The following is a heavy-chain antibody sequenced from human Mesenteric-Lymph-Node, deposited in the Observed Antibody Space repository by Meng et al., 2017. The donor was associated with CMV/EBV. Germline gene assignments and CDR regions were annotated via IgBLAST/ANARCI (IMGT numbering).Heavy chain of an antibody. V-gene: IGHV4-39*07. CDR3: VTTYCGGDCYPLGFDY. J-gene: IGHJ4*02. D-gene: IGHD2-21*01. Sequence: DSISSGNYYGGWIRQPPGKGLEWIGSIYYSGRPYYNASLKSRLTISIDMSKNRFSLTLDSVTAADTAIYYCVTTYCGGDCYPLGFDYWGQGALVTVSS. CDR1: DSISSGNYY. CDR2: IYYSGRP.